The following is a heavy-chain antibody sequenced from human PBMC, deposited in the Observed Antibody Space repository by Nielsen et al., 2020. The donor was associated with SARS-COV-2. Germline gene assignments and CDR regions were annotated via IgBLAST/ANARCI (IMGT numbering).Heavy chain of an antibody. CDR2: IKLDGSEK. Sequence: GESLKISCVVSGFNFRGYWMTWVRQAPGKGLEWVGNIKLDGSEKYYVDSVRGRFTISRDNARNTLYLQMNSLRVEDTAVYYCARALTGPFDYWGQGTLVTVSS. D-gene: IGHD3-9*01. CDR3: ARALTGPFDY. J-gene: IGHJ4*02. V-gene: IGHV3-7*01. CDR1: GFNFRGYW.